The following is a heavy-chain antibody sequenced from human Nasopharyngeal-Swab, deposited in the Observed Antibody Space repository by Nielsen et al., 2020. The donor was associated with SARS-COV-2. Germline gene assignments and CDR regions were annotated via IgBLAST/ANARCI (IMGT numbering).Heavy chain of an antibody. V-gene: IGHV3-9*01. CDR2: ISWNSGSI. CDR1: GFTFDDYA. Sequence: GGSLRLSCAASGFTFDDYAMHWVRQAPGKGLEWVSGISWNSGSIGYADSVKGRFTISRDNAKNSLYLQMNSLRAEDTAVYYCARDWDTAMVTNYYYYMDVWGKGTTVTVS. D-gene: IGHD5-18*01. J-gene: IGHJ6*03. CDR3: ARDWDTAMVTNYYYYMDV.